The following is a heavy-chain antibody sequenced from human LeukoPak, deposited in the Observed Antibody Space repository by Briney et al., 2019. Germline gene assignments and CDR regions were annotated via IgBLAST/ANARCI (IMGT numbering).Heavy chain of an antibody. V-gene: IGHV3-23*01. J-gene: IGHJ4*02. CDR2: ISGPATTT. D-gene: IGHD3-22*01. CDR1: GFTFNNYA. CDR3: AKDSRFDYDSSGYLY. Sequence: AGGSLRLSCAASGFTFNNYALNWVRQAPGKGLEWVSSISGPATTTYYADSVRGRLTISRDNSKNTLYLQMNSLRAEDTAVYYCAKDSRFDYDSSGYLYWGQGTLVTVSS.